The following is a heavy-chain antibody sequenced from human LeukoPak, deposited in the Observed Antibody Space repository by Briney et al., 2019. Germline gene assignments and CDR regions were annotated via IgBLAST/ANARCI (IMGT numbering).Heavy chain of an antibody. CDR1: GFTFSSYE. V-gene: IGHV3-48*03. Sequence: GGSLRLSCAASGFTFSSYEMNWVRQAPGKGLEWVSYISSSGSTIYYADSVKGRFTISRDNAKNSLYLQMNSLRAEDTAVYYCAELGITMIGGVWGKGTTVTVST. D-gene: IGHD3-10*02. CDR2: ISSSGSTI. CDR3: AELGITMIGGV. J-gene: IGHJ6*04.